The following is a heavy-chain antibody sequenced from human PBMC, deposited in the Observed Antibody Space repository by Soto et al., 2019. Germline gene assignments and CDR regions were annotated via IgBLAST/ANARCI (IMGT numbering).Heavy chain of an antibody. J-gene: IGHJ4*02. CDR1: GFTFTSYE. V-gene: IGHV3-48*03. CDR3: ATYPWGSSIDY. D-gene: IGHD3-16*01. Sequence: GSLRLSCAASGFTFTSYEMSWVRQAPGKGLEWVSYISSSGSTIYYADSVKGRFTISRDNAKSSLYLQMNSLRAEDTAVYYCATYPWGSSIDYWGQGTLVTVSS. CDR2: ISSSGSTI.